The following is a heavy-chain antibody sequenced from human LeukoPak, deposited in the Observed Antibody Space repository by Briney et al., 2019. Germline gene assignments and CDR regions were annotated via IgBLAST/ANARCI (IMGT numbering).Heavy chain of an antibody. CDR2: IIPILGIA. CDR1: GGTFSSYT. V-gene: IGHV1-69*02. Sequence: SVKVSCKASGGTFSSYTISWVQQAPGQGLEWMGRIIPILGIANYAQKFQGRVTITADKSTSTAYMELSSLRSEDTAVYYCARSAVDTAMGADFDYWGQGTLVTVSS. D-gene: IGHD5-18*01. CDR3: ARSAVDTAMGADFDY. J-gene: IGHJ4*02.